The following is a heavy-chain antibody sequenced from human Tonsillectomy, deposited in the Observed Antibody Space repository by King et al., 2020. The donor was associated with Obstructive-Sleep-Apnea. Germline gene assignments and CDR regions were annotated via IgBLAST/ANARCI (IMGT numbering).Heavy chain of an antibody. Sequence: HVQLVESGGGVVQPGRSLRLSCVASGFGFSYLAIHWVRQAPGKGLEWGAVIVLDGSITKISDSLRGRFTISRDNTKNTLFLQMEHLRLGDTAVYFCACLPFNRPPFLPEDAGPPVDYWGHGTLVTVSS. J-gene: IGHJ4*01. CDR2: IVLDGSIT. V-gene: IGHV3-30*04. CDR3: ACLPFNRPPFLPEDAGPPVDY. D-gene: IGHD2/OR15-2a*01. CDR1: GFGFSYLA.